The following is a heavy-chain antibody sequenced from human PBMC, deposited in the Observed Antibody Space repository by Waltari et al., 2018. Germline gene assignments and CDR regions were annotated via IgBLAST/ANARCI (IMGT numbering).Heavy chain of an antibody. CDR1: GFTFSSYS. D-gene: IGHD2-8*01. Sequence: EVQLVESGGGLVKPGGSLRLSCAASGFTFSSYSMNWVRQAPGKGLEWVSSISSSSSYIYYADSVKDRFTISRDNAKNSLYLQMNSLRAEDAAVYYCARDIIDGVPNWFDPWGQGTLVTVSS. CDR3: ARDIIDGVPNWFDP. CDR2: ISSSSSYI. J-gene: IGHJ5*02. V-gene: IGHV3-21*01.